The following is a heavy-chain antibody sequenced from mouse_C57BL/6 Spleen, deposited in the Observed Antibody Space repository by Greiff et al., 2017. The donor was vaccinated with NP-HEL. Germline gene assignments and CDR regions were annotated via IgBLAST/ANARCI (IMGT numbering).Heavy chain of an antibody. Sequence: VQLQQSVAELVRPGASVKFSCTASGFNIKNTYMHWVKQRPEQGLEWIGRIDPANGNTKYASKFQGKATITADTSSNTAYLQLSSLTSEDTAIYYCARTNCGNWGFAYWGQGNLVTVSA. V-gene: IGHV14-3*01. CDR3: ARTNCGNWGFAY. CDR1: GFNIKNTY. CDR2: IDPANGNT. J-gene: IGHJ3*01. D-gene: IGHD2-1*01.